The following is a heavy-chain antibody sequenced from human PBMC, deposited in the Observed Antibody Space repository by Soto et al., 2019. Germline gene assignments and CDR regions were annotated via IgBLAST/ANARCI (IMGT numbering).Heavy chain of an antibody. CDR1: GNTFTNYD. J-gene: IGHJ5*02. CDR3: ARGVKYGAYSRWFDP. D-gene: IGHD4-17*01. V-gene: IGHV1-8*01. CDR2: MNPNSGDT. Sequence: QVQLAQSGAEVKKPGASVKVSCKASGNTFTNYDINWVRQATGQGLEYLGWMNPNSGDTAYVQKFQGRVTMTWDTSITTAYMELRSLRSEDTAVYFCARGVKYGAYSRWFDPWGQGTLVTVSS.